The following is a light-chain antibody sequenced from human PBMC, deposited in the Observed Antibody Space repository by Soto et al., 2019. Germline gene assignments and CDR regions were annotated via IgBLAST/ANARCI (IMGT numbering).Light chain of an antibody. Sequence: NDFTQSPATLSLSPGERATLSCKTSQGISKYIAWYQQKPGQPPRLLIYDASIRATGIPARFSGNGSRTDFTLTITSLEPEDFAVYYCQQRSYWRFGGGTRVQIK. CDR2: DAS. CDR3: QQRSYWR. J-gene: IGKJ4*01. V-gene: IGKV3-11*01. CDR1: QGISKY.